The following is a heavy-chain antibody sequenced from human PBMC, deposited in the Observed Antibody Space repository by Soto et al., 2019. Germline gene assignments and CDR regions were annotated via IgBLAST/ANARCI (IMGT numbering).Heavy chain of an antibody. CDR3: XXXXXXXXXVY. V-gene: IGHV3-11*01. Sequence: QVQLVESGGGLVKPGESLRLSCAASGFTFSDYYMSWIRQAPGKGLEWVSYISSRSSTIFYADSVKGRFTISRDNVKXXXXXXXXXXXXXXXXXXXXXXXXXXXXXVYWGQGILVTVSS. CDR2: ISSRSSTI. CDR1: GFTFSDYY. J-gene: IGHJ4*02.